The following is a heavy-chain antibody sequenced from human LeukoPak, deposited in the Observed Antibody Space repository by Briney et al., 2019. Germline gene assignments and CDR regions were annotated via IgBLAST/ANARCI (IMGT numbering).Heavy chain of an antibody. D-gene: IGHD3-10*01. J-gene: IGHJ3*02. Sequence: SGTLSLTCAVSGGSISSSNWWSWVRQPPGKGLEWIGEIYHSGSTNYNPSLKSRVTISVDKSKNQFSLKLSSVTAADTAVYYCARATYYYGSGSYNSAFDIWGQGTMVTVSS. CDR2: IYHSGST. V-gene: IGHV4-4*02. CDR1: GGSISSSNW. CDR3: ARATYYYGSGSYNSAFDI.